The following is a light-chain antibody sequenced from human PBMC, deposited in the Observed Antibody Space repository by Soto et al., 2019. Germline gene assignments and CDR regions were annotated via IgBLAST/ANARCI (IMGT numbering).Light chain of an antibody. Sequence: DIQLTQSPSSLSASVGDRVTITCQASQDIKNFLNWYQQKPGKAPKLLIYDGSSLETGVPSRFSGSGSETDFTFAISSLQPEDIATYYCQQYDDLPYTFGQGTKLEI. J-gene: IGKJ2*01. CDR3: QQYDDLPYT. V-gene: IGKV1-33*01. CDR2: DGS. CDR1: QDIKNF.